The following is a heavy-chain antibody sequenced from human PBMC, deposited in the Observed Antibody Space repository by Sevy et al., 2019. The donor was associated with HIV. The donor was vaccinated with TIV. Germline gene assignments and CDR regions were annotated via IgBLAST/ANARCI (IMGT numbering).Heavy chain of an antibody. CDR2: ISWNSGSI. CDR1: GFTFDDYA. V-gene: IGHV3-9*01. D-gene: IGHD2-2*01. Sequence: GGSLRLSCAASGFTFDDYAMHWVRQAPGKGLEWVSGISWNSGSIGYVDSVKGRFTISRDNAKNSLYLQMNSLRAEDTALYYCAKGNAIVVVPAGFYGMDVWGQGTTVTVSS. CDR3: AKGNAIVVVPAGFYGMDV. J-gene: IGHJ6*02.